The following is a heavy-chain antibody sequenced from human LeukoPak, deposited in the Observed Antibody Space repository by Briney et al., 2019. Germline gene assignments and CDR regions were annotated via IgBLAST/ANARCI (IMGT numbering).Heavy chain of an antibody. J-gene: IGHJ5*02. CDR3: ARGLSSGWYGWFDP. CDR1: GGSISSGGYS. V-gene: IGHV4-30-2*01. CDR2: IYHSGST. D-gene: IGHD6-19*01. Sequence: SQTLSLTCAVSGGSISSGGYSWSWIRQPPGKGLEWIGYIYHSGSTYYNPSLKSRVTISVDRSKNQFSLKLSSVTAADTAVYYCARGLSSGWYGWFDPWGQGTLVTVSS.